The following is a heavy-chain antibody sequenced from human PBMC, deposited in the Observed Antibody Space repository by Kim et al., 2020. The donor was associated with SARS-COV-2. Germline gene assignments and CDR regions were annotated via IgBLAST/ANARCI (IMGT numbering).Heavy chain of an antibody. CDR1: GFTFSSYA. V-gene: IGHV3-23*01. CDR3: AKGRETYSSSYNDY. CDR2: ISGSGGST. Sequence: GGSLRLSCAASGFTFSSYAMSWVRQAPGKGLECVSGISGSGGSTYSADSVKGRFTISRDNSKNTLYLQMNSLRAEDTAVYYCAKGRETYSSSYNDYWGQGTLVTVSS. D-gene: IGHD6-13*01. J-gene: IGHJ4*02.